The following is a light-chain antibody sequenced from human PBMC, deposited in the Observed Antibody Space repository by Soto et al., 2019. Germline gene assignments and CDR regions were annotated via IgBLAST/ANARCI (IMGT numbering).Light chain of an antibody. CDR3: ATWDNSLSGAV. Sequence: QAVLTQPPSMSAAPGQKVTISCSGSSSNIGNNYVSWYQHLPGTAPKLLIYDSNKRPSGIPDRFSGSKSGTSATLGITGLQTGDEADYYCATWDNSLSGAVFGGGTKVTVL. J-gene: IGLJ3*02. CDR2: DSN. CDR1: SSNIGNNY. V-gene: IGLV1-51*01.